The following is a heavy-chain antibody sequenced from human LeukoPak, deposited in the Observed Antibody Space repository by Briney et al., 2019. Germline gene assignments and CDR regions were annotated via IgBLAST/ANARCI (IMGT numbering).Heavy chain of an antibody. J-gene: IGHJ6*03. CDR1: GGSISTYY. D-gene: IGHD3-16*01. CDR2: IYTSGRT. CDR3: ARGGRQSYYYCMDV. Sequence: SETLSLTCTVSGGSISTYYWSWIRQPAGKGLEWIGRIYTSGRTNYNPSLKSRVTMSVDTSKNQFSLKLNSVTAADTAVYYCARGGRQSYYYCMDVWGKGTTVTIS. V-gene: IGHV4-4*07.